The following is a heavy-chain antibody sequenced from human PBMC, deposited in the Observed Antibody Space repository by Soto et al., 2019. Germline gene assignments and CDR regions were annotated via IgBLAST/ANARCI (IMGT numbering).Heavy chain of an antibody. D-gene: IGHD2-21*02. CDR3: AREIVTAGGNNYFDP. V-gene: IGHV4-4*02. J-gene: IGHJ5*02. Sequence: QVQLQESGPRLVKPSESLSLTCGVSGGTVASSHWWSWVRQSPGRGLEWIGNVYHTGDTNFNPYPPSRITFSVDKSNNPFLLRLTSVAAADTAVYFWAREIVTAGGNNYFDPWGPGTLVTVSS. CDR2: VYHTGDT. CDR1: GGTVASSHW.